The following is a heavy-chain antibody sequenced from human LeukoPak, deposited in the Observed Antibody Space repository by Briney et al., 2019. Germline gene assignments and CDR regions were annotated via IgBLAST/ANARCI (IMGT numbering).Heavy chain of an antibody. J-gene: IGHJ5*02. CDR2: IYTSGST. Sequence: SETLSLTCTVSGVSTSSYYWSWIRQPAGKGLEWIGRIYTSGSTNYNPSLKSRVTMSVDTSKNQSSLTLSSVTAADTAVYYCARDPRGMVRGVINWFDPWGQGTLVTVSS. CDR1: GVSTSSYY. CDR3: ARDPRGMVRGVINWFDP. V-gene: IGHV4-4*07. D-gene: IGHD3-10*01.